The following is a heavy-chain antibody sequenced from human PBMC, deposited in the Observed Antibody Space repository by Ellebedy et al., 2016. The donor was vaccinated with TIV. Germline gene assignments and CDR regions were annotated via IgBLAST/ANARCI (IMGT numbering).Heavy chain of an antibody. CDR2: IYGTGRST. J-gene: IGHJ3*02. D-gene: IGHD3-16*01. V-gene: IGHV3-23*01. CDR3: AKDQVGGDGRWVFDI. CDR1: GFTFSTFA. Sequence: GESLKISCAASGFTFSTFAMGWVRQTPGKGLEWVSGIYGTGRSTFYSDSVKGRFTISRDNSKNTLYLQMNSLRAEDTAIYYCAKDQVGGDGRWVFDIWGQGTMVTVSS.